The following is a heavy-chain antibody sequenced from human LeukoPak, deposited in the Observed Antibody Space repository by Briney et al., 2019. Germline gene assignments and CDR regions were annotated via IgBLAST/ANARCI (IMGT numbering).Heavy chain of an antibody. J-gene: IGHJ4*02. CDR3: ARSHYYDSSGYLLN. V-gene: IGHV4-59*01. CDR2: IYYSGST. D-gene: IGHD3-22*01. Sequence: NPSETLSLTCTVSGGSISSYCWSWIRQPPGKGLEWIGYIYYSGSTNYNPSLKSRVTISVDTSKNQFSLKLSSVTAADTAVYYCARSHYYDSSGYLLNWGQGTLVTVSS. CDR1: GGSISSYC.